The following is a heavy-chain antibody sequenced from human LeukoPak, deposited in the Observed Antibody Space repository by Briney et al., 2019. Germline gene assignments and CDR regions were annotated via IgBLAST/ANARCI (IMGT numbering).Heavy chain of an antibody. CDR1: GYTLTELS. CDR2: FYPEDGET. J-gene: IGHJ6*02. Sequence: ASVKVSCKVSGYTLTELSMHWVRQAPGKGLEWMGGFYPEDGETIYAQKFQGRVTMTEDTSTDTAYMELSSLRSEDTAVYYCATNAVAGPNYYYYGMDVWGQGTTVTVSS. CDR3: ATNAVAGPNYYYYGMDV. V-gene: IGHV1-24*01. D-gene: IGHD6-19*01.